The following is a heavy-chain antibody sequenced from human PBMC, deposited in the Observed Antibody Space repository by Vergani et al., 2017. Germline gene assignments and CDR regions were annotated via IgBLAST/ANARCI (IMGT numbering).Heavy chain of an antibody. CDR2: ISWNSGSI. Sequence: EVQLVESGGGLVQPGGSLRLSCAASGFTFDDYAMHWVRQAPGKGLEWVSGISWNSGSIGYADSVKGRFTISRDNAKNTLYMQMNSLRAEDTAVYYCARDQYYDYVWGSYGAFDIWGQGTMVTVSS. J-gene: IGHJ3*02. V-gene: IGHV3-9*01. CDR1: GFTFDDYA. CDR3: ARDQYYDYVWGSYGAFDI. D-gene: IGHD3-16*01.